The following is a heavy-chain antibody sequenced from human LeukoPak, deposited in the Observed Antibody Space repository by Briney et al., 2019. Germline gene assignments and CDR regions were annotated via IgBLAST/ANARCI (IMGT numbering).Heavy chain of an antibody. CDR1: GNSFTNRC. Sequence: GESLKISCGGPGNSFTNRCIRRGRQMPGKSLEWMGRINPSDSYTDYSPSCQGHVTISADKSISIAYLQWSSLKASDTAMYYCARRYSGSYRFDYWGQGTLVTVSS. D-gene: IGHD1-26*01. V-gene: IGHV5-10-1*01. CDR2: INPSDSYT. CDR3: ARRYSGSYRFDY. J-gene: IGHJ4*02.